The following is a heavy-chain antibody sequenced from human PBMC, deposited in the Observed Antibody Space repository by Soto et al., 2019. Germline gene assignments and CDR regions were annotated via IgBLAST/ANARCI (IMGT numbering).Heavy chain of an antibody. CDR3: ARDMGRASIVRGVLEY. Sequence: QVQLVQSGPEVKKPGSSVKVSCKASGGAFDTHTISWVRQAPGQGLEWMGRIVPLLDIANYAPTFQDRVTIAADEPTNTAYMELRSLRSEDSALYFCARDMGRASIVRGVLEYCGQGTLVTISS. V-gene: IGHV1-69*04. D-gene: IGHD3-10*01. CDR2: IVPLLDIA. J-gene: IGHJ4*02. CDR1: GGAFDTHT.